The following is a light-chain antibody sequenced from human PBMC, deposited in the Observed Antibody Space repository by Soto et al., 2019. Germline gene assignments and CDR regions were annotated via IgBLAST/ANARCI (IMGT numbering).Light chain of an antibody. CDR2: DTS. J-gene: IGKJ5*01. CDR3: HQRNK. CDR1: QFLSSY. Sequence: ELVFTQSPATLSLSPWETATLSCRASQFLSSYLAWYQQIPGQPPRLLIYDTSNRVTGIPARFSGSRSGTDFTLTISSLEPEDFAVYFCHQRNKFGQGTRLEIK. V-gene: IGKV3-11*01.